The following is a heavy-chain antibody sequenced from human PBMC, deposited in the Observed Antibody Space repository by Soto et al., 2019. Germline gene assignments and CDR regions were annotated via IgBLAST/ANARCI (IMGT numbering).Heavy chain of an antibody. V-gene: IGHV4-59*08. CDR3: ARQWDY. CDR2: IYDSERT. Sequence: QVQLQESGPGLVKPSETLSLTCAVSGASIRSDYWSWIRQIPGRGLEWIGYIYDSERTNYNPSLRSRVTISADTSKNQFSLKVRSVTAADTAAYYCARQWDYWGQGILVTVSS. J-gene: IGHJ4*02. CDR1: GASIRSDY.